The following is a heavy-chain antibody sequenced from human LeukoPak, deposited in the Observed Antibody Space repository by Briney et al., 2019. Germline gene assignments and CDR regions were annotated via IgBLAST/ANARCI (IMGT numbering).Heavy chain of an antibody. CDR2: IYYSGST. D-gene: IGHD2-15*01. Sequence: SETLSLTCTVSGGSISSSSYYWGWIRQPPGKGLEWIGSIYYSGSTYYNPSLKSRVTISVATSKNQFSLKLSSVTAADTAVYYCVSAYCSGGSCYFPFDYWGQGTLVTVSS. V-gene: IGHV4-39*01. CDR1: GGSISSSSYY. CDR3: VSAYCSGGSCYFPFDY. J-gene: IGHJ4*02.